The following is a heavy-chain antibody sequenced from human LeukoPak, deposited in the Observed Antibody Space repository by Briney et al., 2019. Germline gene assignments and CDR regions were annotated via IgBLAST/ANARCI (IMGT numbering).Heavy chain of an antibody. CDR3: ARHGAFKYSSSWLTYFDY. D-gene: IGHD6-13*01. Sequence: QSSETLSLTCAVYGGSFSGYYWSWIRQPPGKGLEWIGEINHSGSTNYNPSLKSRVTISVDTSKNQFSLKLSSVTAADTAVYYCARHGAFKYSSSWLTYFDYWGQGTLVTISS. J-gene: IGHJ4*02. CDR1: GGSFSGYY. V-gene: IGHV4-34*01. CDR2: INHSGST.